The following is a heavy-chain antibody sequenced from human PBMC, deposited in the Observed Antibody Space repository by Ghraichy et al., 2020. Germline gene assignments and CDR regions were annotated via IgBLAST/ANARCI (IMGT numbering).Heavy chain of an antibody. D-gene: IGHD2-15*01. V-gene: IGHV3-48*02. Sequence: LSLTCAASGFTFSSYSMNWVRQAPGKGLEWVSYISSSSSTIYYADSVKGRFTISRDNAKNSLYLQMNSLRDEDTAVYYCARVPGGRGFNWFDPWGQGTLVTVSS. CDR2: ISSSSSTI. CDR1: GFTFSSYS. CDR3: ARVPGGRGFNWFDP. J-gene: IGHJ5*02.